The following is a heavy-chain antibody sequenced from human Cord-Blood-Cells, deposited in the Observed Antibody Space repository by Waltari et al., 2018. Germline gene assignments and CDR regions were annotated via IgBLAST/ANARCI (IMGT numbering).Heavy chain of an antibody. CDR1: GFTFSSYA. V-gene: IGHV3-23*01. CDR3: AKDRLGNHIVATIPGYFDL. D-gene: IGHD5-12*01. CDR2: ISGSGGSR. Sequence: EVQLLESGGGLVQPGGSLRLSCAASGFTFSSYAMSWVRQAPGKGLEWVSAISGSGGSRYHADSVKGWFTISRDNSKNTLYLQMNSLRGEDTAVYYCAKDRLGNHIVATIPGYFDLWGRGTLVTVSS. J-gene: IGHJ2*01.